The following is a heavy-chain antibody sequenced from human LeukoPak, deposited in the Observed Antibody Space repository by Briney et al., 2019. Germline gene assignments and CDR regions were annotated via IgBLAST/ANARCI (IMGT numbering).Heavy chain of an antibody. D-gene: IGHD2-2*01. J-gene: IGHJ3*02. CDR1: GFTFSRYS. V-gene: IGHV3-48*04. Sequence: PGGSLRLSCIGSGFTFSRYSMNWVRQAPGKGLELVSYITSKSDSNWYADSVKGRFTIFRDNDKNSLYLQMNSLRAEDTAVYYCAREEGYCSSTSCYAPEAFDIWGQGTMVTVSS. CDR2: ITSKSDSN. CDR3: AREEGYCSSTSCYAPEAFDI.